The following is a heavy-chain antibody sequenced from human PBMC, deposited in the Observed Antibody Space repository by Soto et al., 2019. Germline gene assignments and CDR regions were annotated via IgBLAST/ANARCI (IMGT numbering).Heavy chain of an antibody. Sequence: EVQLVESGGGLVKPGGSLRLSCAASGFTFSNAWMTWVRQAPGKGLEWVGRIESKTDGGAIDYAAPLKGKFTMSRDDSKNTLYLQMNSLNTEDTAMYYWTTPGLYTSSYSTAFHIWGQGKMVTISS. CDR3: TTPGLYTSSYSTAFHI. CDR2: IESKTDGGAI. J-gene: IGHJ3*02. V-gene: IGHV3-15*04. D-gene: IGHD6-13*01. CDR1: GFTFSNAW.